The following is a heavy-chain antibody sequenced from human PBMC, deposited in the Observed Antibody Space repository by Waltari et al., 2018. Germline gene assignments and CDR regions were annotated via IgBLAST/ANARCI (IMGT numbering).Heavy chain of an antibody. CDR1: GYSISSGYY. CDR2: IYHSGST. V-gene: IGHV4-38-2*02. CDR3: ARGYLGLTTVTYFDY. D-gene: IGHD4-17*01. Sequence: QVQLQESGPGLVKPSETLSLTCTVSGYSISSGYYWGWIRQPPGKGLEWIGSIYHSGSTSYNPSLKSRVTISVDTSKNQFSLKLSSVTAADTAVYYCARGYLGLTTVTYFDYWGQGTLVTVSS. J-gene: IGHJ4*02.